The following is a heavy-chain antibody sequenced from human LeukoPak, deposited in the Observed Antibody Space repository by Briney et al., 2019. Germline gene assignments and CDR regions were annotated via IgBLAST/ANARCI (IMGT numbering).Heavy chain of an antibody. CDR1: GFTFRSYA. Sequence: AGGSLRLSCAASGFTFRSYAMSWVRQSPGKGLEWVSCISGSGGSTYYADSVKGRFTLSRDNSKSTLYLQMNSLRAEDTAVYYCAKESQMYYDTSGYYYFDSWGQGALVTVSS. J-gene: IGHJ4*02. CDR2: ISGSGGST. D-gene: IGHD3-22*01. CDR3: AKESQMYYDTSGYYYFDS. V-gene: IGHV3-23*01.